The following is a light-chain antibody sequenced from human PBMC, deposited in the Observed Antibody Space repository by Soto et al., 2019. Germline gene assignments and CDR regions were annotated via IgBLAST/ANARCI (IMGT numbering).Light chain of an antibody. Sequence: QSALTQPRSVSGSPGQSVTISCTGTSSDVGGYNYVSWYQQHPGKAPKLMICDVTKRPSGVPDRFSGSKSGNTASLTISGLQAEDEDDYYCCSYAGSNTFGVFGGGTKLTVL. CDR2: DVT. CDR3: CSYAGSNTFGV. J-gene: IGLJ2*01. CDR1: SSDVGGYNY. V-gene: IGLV2-11*01.